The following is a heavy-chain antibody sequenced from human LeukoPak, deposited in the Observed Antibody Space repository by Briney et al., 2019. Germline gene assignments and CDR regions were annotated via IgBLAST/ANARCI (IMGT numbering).Heavy chain of an antibody. CDR3: ARVRITMVRGPSYYYYYMDV. CDR2: INHSGST. V-gene: IGHV4-34*01. Sequence: PSETLSLTCAVYGGSFSGYYWSWIRQPPGKGLEWIGEINHSGSTNYNPSLKSRVTISVDTSKNQFSLKLSSVTAADTAVYYCARVRITMVRGPSYYYYYMDVWRKGTTVTVSS. J-gene: IGHJ6*03. CDR1: GGSFSGYY. D-gene: IGHD3-10*01.